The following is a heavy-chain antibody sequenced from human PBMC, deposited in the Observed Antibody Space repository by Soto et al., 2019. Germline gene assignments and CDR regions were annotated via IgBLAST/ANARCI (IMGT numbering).Heavy chain of an antibody. V-gene: IGHV1-18*01. D-gene: IGHD3-10*01. CDR3: ARDGGLWFGEPPGWFDP. J-gene: IGHJ5*02. Sequence: QVQLVQSGAEVKKPGASVKVSCKASGYTFTSYGISWVRQAPGQGLEWMGWISAYNGNTNYAQKLQGRVTMTTDTSTRTAYRELRSLSSGDTAVYYCARDGGLWFGEPPGWFDPWGQGILVTVSS. CDR1: GYTFTSYG. CDR2: ISAYNGNT.